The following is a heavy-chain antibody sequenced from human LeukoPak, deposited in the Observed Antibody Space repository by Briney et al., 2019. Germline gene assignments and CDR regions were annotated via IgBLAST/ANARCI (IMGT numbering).Heavy chain of an antibody. Sequence: SETLSLTCTVSGGSISSYYWSWIRQPPGKGLEWIGYIYYSGSTNYNPSLKSRVTISVDTSKNQFSLKLSSVTAADTAVYYCARGATIPNRFDYWGQGTLVAVSS. J-gene: IGHJ4*02. CDR2: IYYSGST. CDR3: ARGATIPNRFDY. V-gene: IGHV4-59*01. CDR1: GGSISSYY. D-gene: IGHD5-12*01.